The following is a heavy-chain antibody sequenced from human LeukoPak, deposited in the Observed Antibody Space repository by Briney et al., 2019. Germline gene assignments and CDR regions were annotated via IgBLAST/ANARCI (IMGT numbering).Heavy chain of an antibody. J-gene: IGHJ6*03. D-gene: IGHD2-2*02. CDR2: IYYSGST. CDR1: GGSISSYY. V-gene: IGHV4-59*01. Sequence: SETLSLTCTVSGGSISSYYWSWIRQPPGKGLEWIGYIYYSGSTNYNPSLKSRVTISVDTSKNQFSPKLSSVTAADTAVYYCASTDCSSTSCYTMDVWGKGTTVTVSS. CDR3: ASTDCSSTSCYTMDV.